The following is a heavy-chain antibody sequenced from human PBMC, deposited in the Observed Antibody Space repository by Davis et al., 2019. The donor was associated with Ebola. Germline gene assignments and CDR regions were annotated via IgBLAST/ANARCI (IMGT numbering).Heavy chain of an antibody. D-gene: IGHD2-2*02. CDR3: AKMIRGVPAAIFSDLDY. V-gene: IGHV3-30*02. CDR2: IRYDGGNK. CDR1: GFTFSSYG. J-gene: IGHJ4*02. Sequence: GESLKISCAASGFTFSSYGMHWVRQDPGKGLEWVAFIRYDGGNKYYADSVKGRFTISRDNSKNTLYLQMNSLRVEDTAVYYCAKMIRGVPAAIFSDLDYWGQGTLVTVSS.